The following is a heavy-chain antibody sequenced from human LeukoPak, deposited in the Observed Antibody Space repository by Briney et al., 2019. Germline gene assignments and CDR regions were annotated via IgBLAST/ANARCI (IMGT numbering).Heavy chain of an antibody. CDR3: VRDRTRRILSVIIAADAFDF. Sequence: ASVKVSSTASRSTLINYGVSWVRQAPGPGLEWMGWISTYNGNTKYADKFQGRVTVTTDTPTTTVSMELRSLRSDDTAVYYCVRDRTRRILSVIIAADAFDFWGQGTMVSVSS. CDR2: ISTYNGNT. D-gene: IGHD2-15*01. CDR1: RSTLINYG. J-gene: IGHJ3*01. V-gene: IGHV1-18*01.